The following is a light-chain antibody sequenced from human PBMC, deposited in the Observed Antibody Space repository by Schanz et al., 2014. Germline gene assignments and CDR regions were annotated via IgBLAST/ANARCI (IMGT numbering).Light chain of an antibody. Sequence: QSVLTQPPSASGTPGQRVTISCSGSSSNIGSNYVYWYQQVPGTAPKLLIYTNDQRPSGVPDRFSGSKSGTSASLAINGLRSEDEADYYCAAWDDSLSGLVFGGGTKLTVL. CDR3: AAWDDSLSGLV. CDR1: SSNIGSNY. J-gene: IGLJ3*02. V-gene: IGLV1-47*01. CDR2: TND.